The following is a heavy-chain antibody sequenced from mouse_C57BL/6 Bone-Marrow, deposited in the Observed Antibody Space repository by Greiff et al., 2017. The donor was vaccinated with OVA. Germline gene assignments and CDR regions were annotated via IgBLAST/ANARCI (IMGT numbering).Heavy chain of an antibody. Sequence: QVQLQQSGPELVKPGASVKISCKASGYAFSSYWMNWVKQRPGKGLEWIGRIYPGDGDTNYNGKFKGKATLTADKSSSTDYMQLSSLTSEDSAVYFCAREDDYDWYFDVWGTGTTVTVSS. CDR3: AREDDYDWYFDV. CDR2: IYPGDGDT. J-gene: IGHJ1*03. D-gene: IGHD2-4*01. CDR1: GYAFSSYW. V-gene: IGHV1-82*01.